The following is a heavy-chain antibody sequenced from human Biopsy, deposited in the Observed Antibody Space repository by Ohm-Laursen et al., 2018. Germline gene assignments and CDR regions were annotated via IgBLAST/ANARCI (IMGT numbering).Heavy chain of an antibody. CDR2: IYDRGSTA. D-gene: IGHD6-19*01. Sequence: SDTLSLTCTVSGDSVSSGSCYWTWIRQPPGQGLEYIGYIYDRGSTANYNPSLESRVTMSVDMPKNQFSLKLSSVTAADTAIYYCARGMRSSGWPYFDSWGQGTLVTVSS. J-gene: IGHJ4*02. CDR1: GDSVSSGSCY. V-gene: IGHV4-61*01. CDR3: ARGMRSSGWPYFDS.